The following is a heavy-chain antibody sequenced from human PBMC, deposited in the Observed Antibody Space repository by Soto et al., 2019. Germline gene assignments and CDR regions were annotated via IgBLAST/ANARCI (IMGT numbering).Heavy chain of an antibody. CDR2: ISSGSTI. CDR3: ARDPWRSIAVAYFDY. D-gene: IGHD6-19*01. J-gene: IGHJ4*02. V-gene: IGHV3-11*04. CDR1: GFTFSDYY. Sequence: GGSLRLSCAASGFTFSDYYMSWIRQAPGKGLEWVSYISSGSTIYYADSVKGRFTISRDNAKNSLYLQMNSLRAEDTAVYYCARDPWRSIAVAYFDYWGQGTLVTVSS.